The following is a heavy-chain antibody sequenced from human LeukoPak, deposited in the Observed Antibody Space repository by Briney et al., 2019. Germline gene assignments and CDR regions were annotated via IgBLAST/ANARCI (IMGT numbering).Heavy chain of an antibody. Sequence: PGGSLRLSCAASGFTFSNYVMHWVRQAPGKGLEWVALISYDGSNKYYADSVKGRVTISRDNSESTLYLQMHSLRAEDTAAYYCAREVSSGYYLYGMDVWGQGTTVTVSS. CDR2: ISYDGSNK. J-gene: IGHJ6*02. CDR3: AREVSSGYYLYGMDV. V-gene: IGHV3-30-3*01. CDR1: GFTFSNYV. D-gene: IGHD3-22*01.